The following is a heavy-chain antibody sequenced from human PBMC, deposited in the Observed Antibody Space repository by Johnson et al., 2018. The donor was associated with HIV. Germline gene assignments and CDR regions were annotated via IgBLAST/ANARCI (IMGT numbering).Heavy chain of an antibody. V-gene: IGHV3-33*03. J-gene: IGHJ3*02. CDR1: GFTFSSYG. Sequence: QVQLVESGGGVVQPGTSLRLSCAASGFTFSSYGIHWVRQAPGKGLEWVAFIWHDGRDVYYADSVKGRFTVSRDNSKNTLYLQMNSLRAEDTAVYYCAIIPPGGAGKGADSFDIWGQGTMVTVSS. CDR2: IWHDGRDV. CDR3: AIIPPGGAGKGADSFDI. D-gene: IGHD1-26*01.